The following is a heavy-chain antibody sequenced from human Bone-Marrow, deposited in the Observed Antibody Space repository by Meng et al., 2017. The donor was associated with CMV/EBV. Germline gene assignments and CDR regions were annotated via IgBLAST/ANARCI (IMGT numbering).Heavy chain of an antibody. CDR3: ARGRLLSGSYVQGYYYYGMDV. CDR1: GGTFSSYA. CDR2: IIPIFGTA. D-gene: IGHD3-10*01. Sequence: SVKVSCKASGGTFSSYAISWVRQAPGQGLEWMGGIIPIFGTANYAQKFQGRVTITTDESTSTAYMELSSLRSEDTAVYYCARGRLLSGSYVQGYYYYGMDVWGQGTTVTVSS. J-gene: IGHJ6*02. V-gene: IGHV1-69*05.